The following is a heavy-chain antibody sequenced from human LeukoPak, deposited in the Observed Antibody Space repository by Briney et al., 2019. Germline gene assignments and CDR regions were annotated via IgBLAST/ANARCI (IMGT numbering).Heavy chain of an antibody. Sequence: KPSETLSLTCTVSGGSISSYYWSWIRQPAGKGLEWIGRIYTSGSTNYNPSLKSRVTMSVDTSKNQFSLKLSSVTAADTAVYYCASTYYDFWSGYSYLDYWGQGNPGHRLL. CDR3: ASTYYDFWSGYSYLDY. J-gene: IGHJ4*02. V-gene: IGHV4-4*07. CDR1: GGSISSYY. D-gene: IGHD3-3*01. CDR2: IYTSGST.